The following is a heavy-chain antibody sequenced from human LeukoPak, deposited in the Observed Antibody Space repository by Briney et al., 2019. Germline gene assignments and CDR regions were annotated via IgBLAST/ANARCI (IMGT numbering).Heavy chain of an antibody. Sequence: ASVKVSCKASGYTFTGYYMHWVRQAPGQGLEWRGWINPNSGGTNYAQKFQGRVTMTRDTSISTAYMELSRLRSDDTAVYYCARESSGSYYGDYWGQGTLVTVSS. CDR3: ARESSGSYYGDY. J-gene: IGHJ4*02. V-gene: IGHV1-2*02. CDR1: GYTFTGYY. D-gene: IGHD1-26*01. CDR2: INPNSGGT.